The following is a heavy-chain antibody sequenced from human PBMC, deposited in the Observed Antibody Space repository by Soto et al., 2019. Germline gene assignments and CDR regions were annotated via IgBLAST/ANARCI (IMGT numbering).Heavy chain of an antibody. CDR3: ARSDTMVRGVTLDY. V-gene: IGHV3-53*02. D-gene: IGHD3-10*01. J-gene: IGHJ4*02. CDR1: GFTVSSNY. Sequence: EVQLVETGGGLIQPGGSLRLSCAASGFTVSSNYMSWVRQAPGKGLEWVSVIYSSGSTYYADSVKGRLTISRDNSMNTRYLQMNSLRAEDTAVYYCARSDTMVRGVTLDYWGQGTLVTVSS. CDR2: IYSSGST.